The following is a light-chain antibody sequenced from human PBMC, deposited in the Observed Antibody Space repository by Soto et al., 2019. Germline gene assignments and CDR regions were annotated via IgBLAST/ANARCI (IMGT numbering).Light chain of an antibody. Sequence: EIVMTQSPDTLSVSPGERATLSCRSSKSSSGNLAWFQQKPGQAPRLLFSGASTRAPGVPVRFSASGSGTDFTLTISILQSEDFVVYYCQQYNDWPITFGQGTRLDI. J-gene: IGKJ5*01. CDR1: KSSSGN. V-gene: IGKV3-15*01. CDR2: GAS. CDR3: QQYNDWPIT.